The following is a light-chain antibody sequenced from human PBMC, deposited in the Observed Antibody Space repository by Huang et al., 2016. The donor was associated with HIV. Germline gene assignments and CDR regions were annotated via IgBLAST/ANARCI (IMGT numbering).Light chain of an antibody. Sequence: DIVMTQTPLSLSVTPGQPASISCNSSQSLLYTDGKTYLYWYLQKPGRSPQLIIYEVYSRCSEVPDRFSGSGSGTHFTLKISRVEAEDVGVYYCMQGLHLPYTFGQGAKLEIK. CDR2: EVY. CDR1: QSLLYTDGKTY. J-gene: IGKJ2*01. CDR3: MQGLHLPYT. V-gene: IGKV2-29*02.